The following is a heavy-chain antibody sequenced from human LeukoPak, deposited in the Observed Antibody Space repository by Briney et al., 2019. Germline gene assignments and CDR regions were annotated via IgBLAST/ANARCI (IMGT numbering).Heavy chain of an antibody. J-gene: IGHJ4*02. Sequence: GGSLRLSCAASGFTFSSYSMNWVRQAPGKGLEWVSSISSSSYYIYYADSVKGRFTISRDNAKNSLYLQMNSLRAEDTAVYYCVLWFGELFGVDYWGQGTLVTVSS. V-gene: IGHV3-21*01. CDR3: VLWFGELFGVDY. CDR1: GFTFSSYS. CDR2: ISSSSYYI. D-gene: IGHD3-10*01.